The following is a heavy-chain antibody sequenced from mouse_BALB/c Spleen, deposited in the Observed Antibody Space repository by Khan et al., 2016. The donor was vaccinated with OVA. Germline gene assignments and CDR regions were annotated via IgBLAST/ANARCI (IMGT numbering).Heavy chain of an antibody. CDR1: GFTFSTYA. CDR3: ARSPYGNFAY. V-gene: IGHV5-9-3*01. CDR2: ISSDGDYT. J-gene: IGHJ3*01. D-gene: IGHD2-1*01. Sequence: EVELVESGGGLVKPGGSLKPSCAASGFTFSTYAMSWVRQTPEKRLEWVATISSDGDYTYFPDNVTGRFTISRDNAKNTLCLQMTSLRSEDTAMYYCARSPYGNFAYWGQGTLVTGSA.